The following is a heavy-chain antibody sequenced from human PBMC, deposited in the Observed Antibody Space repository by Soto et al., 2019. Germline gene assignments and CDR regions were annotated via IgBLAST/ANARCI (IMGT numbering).Heavy chain of an antibody. CDR2: IKSKTDGGTT. CDR3: TTEYYDFWSGRDY. D-gene: IGHD3-3*01. Sequence: EVQLVESGGGLVKPGGSLRLSCAASGFTFSNAWMNWVRQAPGKGLEWVGRIKSKTDGGTTDYAAPVKGRFTISRDDSKNTLYLQMNSLKTEDTAVYYCTTEYYDFWSGRDYWGQGTLVTVSS. CDR1: GFTFSNAW. J-gene: IGHJ4*02. V-gene: IGHV3-15*07.